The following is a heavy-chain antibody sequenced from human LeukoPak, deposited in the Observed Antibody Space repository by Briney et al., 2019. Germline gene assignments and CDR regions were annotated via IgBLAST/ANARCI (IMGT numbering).Heavy chain of an antibody. V-gene: IGHV3-23*01. CDR2: ISGSGGST. CDR1: GFTFSSYA. J-gene: IGHJ4*02. Sequence: GGSLRLSCAASGFTFSSYAMSWVRQAPGEGLEWVSAISGSGGSTYYADSVKGRFTISRDNSKNTLYLQMNSLRAEDTAVYYCAKDRREYSSSWYRENRYYFDYWGQGTLVTVSS. CDR3: AKDRREYSSSWYRENRYYFDY. D-gene: IGHD6-13*01.